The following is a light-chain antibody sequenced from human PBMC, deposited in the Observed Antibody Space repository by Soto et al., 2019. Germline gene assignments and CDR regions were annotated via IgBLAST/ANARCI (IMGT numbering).Light chain of an antibody. Sequence: EIMITQSPATLSVSPGERATLSCRATQSVSSSLAWYQQKPGQAPRLLIYGASTRATGIPARFSGSGSGTELTLTINSLQSEDFAVYYCQQYTNWPLIFGQGTRLEI. V-gene: IGKV3-15*01. CDR3: QQYTNWPLI. CDR1: QSVSSS. J-gene: IGKJ5*01. CDR2: GAS.